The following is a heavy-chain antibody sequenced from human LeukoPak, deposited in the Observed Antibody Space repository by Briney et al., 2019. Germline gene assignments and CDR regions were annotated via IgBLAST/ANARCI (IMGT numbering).Heavy chain of an antibody. Sequence: GGSLRLSCAASGFTFSSYSMNWVRQAPGKGLEWVSYISSSSSTIYYADSVKGRFTISRDNAKNSLYLQMNSLRAEDTAVYYCARGPNWNPVDYWGQEPWSPSPQ. CDR2: ISSSSSTI. V-gene: IGHV3-48*01. CDR3: ARGPNWNPVDY. CDR1: GFTFSSYS. D-gene: IGHD1-1*01. J-gene: IGHJ4*01.